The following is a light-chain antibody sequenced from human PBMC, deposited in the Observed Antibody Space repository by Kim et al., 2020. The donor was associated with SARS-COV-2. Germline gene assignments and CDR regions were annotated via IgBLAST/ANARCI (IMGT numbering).Light chain of an antibody. CDR1: SSDVGGYNF. Sequence: QSALTQPPSASGSPGQSVTISCTGTSSDVGGYNFVSWYQQHQGKAPKLMIYEVSKRPSGVPDRFSGSKSGNTASLTVSGLQAEDEADYYCFSFAGSTYVFGTGTKVTVL. V-gene: IGLV2-8*01. CDR2: EVS. CDR3: FSFAGSTYV. J-gene: IGLJ1*01.